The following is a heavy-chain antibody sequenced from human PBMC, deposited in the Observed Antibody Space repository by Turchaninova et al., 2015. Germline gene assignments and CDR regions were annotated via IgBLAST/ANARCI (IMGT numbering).Heavy chain of an antibody. V-gene: IGHV3-23*01. Sequence: FCFMQCSVRLGLHATGTGLGWGPAVCTNFPVPRPTYYAASVKGRFTVSRDNSRKMIFLQLNGLRVEDSAVYYCAKDVSSVIGMLPVHYLQSWGRGTLVTVSS. J-gene: IGHJ5*02. CDR1: FCFMQCS. D-gene: IGHD2-21*01. CDR2: VCTNFPVPRPT. CDR3: AKDVSSVIGMLPVHYLQS.